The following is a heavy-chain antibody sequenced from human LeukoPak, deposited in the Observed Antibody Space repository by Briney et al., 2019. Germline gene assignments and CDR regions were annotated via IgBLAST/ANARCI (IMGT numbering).Heavy chain of an antibody. CDR3: ARLYNSASIGVHYFDY. D-gene: IGHD6-6*01. Sequence: SQTLSPTCTVSGGSTSRGVYYWSWIRHPAGKGLEWIGRVYPTGTTNNDPSPKRRVTISVDTSKNQFSLKLSSVTAADAAIYYCARLYNSASIGVHYFDYWGQGTLVTVSS. CDR1: GGSTSRGVYY. V-gene: IGHV4-61*02. CDR2: VYPTGTT. J-gene: IGHJ4*02.